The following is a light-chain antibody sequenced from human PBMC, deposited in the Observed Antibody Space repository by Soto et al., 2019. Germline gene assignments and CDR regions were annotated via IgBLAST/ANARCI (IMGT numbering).Light chain of an antibody. Sequence: IVLTQSPDTLSLSPGERATLSCRASQRISNYLAWYQQKPGQAPRLLIYDASTRAAGVPARFSGSVSGADFTLTISSLEPEDFAVYYCQHYSGGLGDFGPGNGVDL. CDR2: DAS. CDR1: QRISNY. V-gene: IGKV3-11*01. CDR3: QHYSGGLGD. J-gene: IGKJ3*01.